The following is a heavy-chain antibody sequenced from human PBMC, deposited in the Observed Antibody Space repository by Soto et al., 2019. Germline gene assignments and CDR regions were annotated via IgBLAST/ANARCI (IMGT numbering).Heavy chain of an antibody. CDR2: MYYSGST. J-gene: IGHJ4*02. V-gene: IGHV4-59*01. CDR1: GGSISSYY. CDR3: ARGNYYDSSGYYDY. Sequence: SETLSLTCTVSGGSISSYYWSWIRQPPGKGLEWIGYMYYSGSTNYNPSLKSRVTISVDTSKNQFSLKLSSVTAADTAVYYCARGNYYDSSGYYDYRGQGTLVTVSS. D-gene: IGHD3-22*01.